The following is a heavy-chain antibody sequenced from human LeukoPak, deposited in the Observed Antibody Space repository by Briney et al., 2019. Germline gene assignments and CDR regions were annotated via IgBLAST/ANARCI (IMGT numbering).Heavy chain of an antibody. V-gene: IGHV3-9*01. D-gene: IGHD1-26*01. CDR3: AKHMRATNTYYFYGLDV. CDR2: ISWNGGST. J-gene: IGHJ6*02. CDR1: GFSFEDYG. Sequence: GGSLRLSCAATGFSFEDYGMHWVRQPPGKRLEWVSGISWNGGSTDYADSVKGRFTISRDNAKNSLYLQLSSLRPEDTALYYCAKHMRATNTYYFYGLDVWGQGTTVTVSS.